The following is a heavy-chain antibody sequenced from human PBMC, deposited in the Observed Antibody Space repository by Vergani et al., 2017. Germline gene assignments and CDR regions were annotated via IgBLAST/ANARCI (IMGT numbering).Heavy chain of an antibody. CDR1: GFTFNDYA. V-gene: IGHV3-9*01. Sequence: EVQLVESGGGLVQPGRSLRLSCAASGFTFNDYAMHWVRQAPGKGLEWVSSINWNSGNVGYADSVKGRFTISRDNAKKSLFLQMNSLTTEDTALYYCVKDMYSSPYYYYMDVWGKGTTVTVSS. CDR2: INWNSGNV. D-gene: IGHD6-13*01. J-gene: IGHJ6*03. CDR3: VKDMYSSPYYYYMDV.